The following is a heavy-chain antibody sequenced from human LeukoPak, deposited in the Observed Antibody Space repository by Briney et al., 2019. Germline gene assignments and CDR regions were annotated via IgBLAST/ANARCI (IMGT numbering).Heavy chain of an antibody. V-gene: IGHV4-4*02. CDR3: ARGQGAADY. Sequence: SETLTLTCAVSGDSISSRNWWGWVRQPAGKGLEWIGEISRTGSIDYDPSVRSRATISLDKSKSQFSLRLTSLTSADTAVYYCARGQGAADYWGQGILVIVSS. D-gene: IGHD1-26*01. CDR2: ISRTGSI. CDR1: GDSISSRNW. J-gene: IGHJ4*02.